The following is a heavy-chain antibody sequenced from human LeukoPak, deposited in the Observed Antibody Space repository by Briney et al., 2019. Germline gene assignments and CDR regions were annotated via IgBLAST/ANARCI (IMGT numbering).Heavy chain of an antibody. Sequence: PGGSLRLSCAASGFSFSNYGMNWVRQAPGKGLEWVSGITGNGATTYYADSVKGRFTISRDNSRNTVYLQMNSLRAEDTAVYYCARTDYYDSSGYYSNPGLDYWGQGTLVTVSS. D-gene: IGHD3-22*01. J-gene: IGHJ4*02. CDR1: GFSFSNYG. CDR2: ITGNGATT. CDR3: ARTDYYDSSGYYSNPGLDY. V-gene: IGHV3-23*01.